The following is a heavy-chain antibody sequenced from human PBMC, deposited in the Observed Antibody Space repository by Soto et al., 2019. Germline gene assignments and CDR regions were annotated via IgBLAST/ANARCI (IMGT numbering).Heavy chain of an antibody. J-gene: IGHJ4*02. CDR1: GGSISTYY. V-gene: IGHV4-59*08. CDR2: VYHSGTT. CDR3: ARHHDY. Sequence: PSETLSLTCTVSGGSISTYYWTWIRQSPGKGPEWIGYVYHSGTTNYNPSLESRVTMSLDTSKNQSSLKLSSVTAADTAVYYCARHHDYWGQGTLVTVSS.